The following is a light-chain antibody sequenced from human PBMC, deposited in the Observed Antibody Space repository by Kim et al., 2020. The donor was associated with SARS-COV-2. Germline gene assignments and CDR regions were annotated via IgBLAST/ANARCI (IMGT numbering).Light chain of an antibody. CDR3: QQYGTSPET. J-gene: IGKJ4*01. Sequence: SPGERATLSCGASQSVNSNYLAWYQRKPGQAPRLLIYGASSRATGIPDRFSGSGSGTDFTLSINRLEPEDFAVYDCQQYGTSPETFGGGTKVDIK. V-gene: IGKV3-20*01. CDR1: QSVNSNY. CDR2: GAS.